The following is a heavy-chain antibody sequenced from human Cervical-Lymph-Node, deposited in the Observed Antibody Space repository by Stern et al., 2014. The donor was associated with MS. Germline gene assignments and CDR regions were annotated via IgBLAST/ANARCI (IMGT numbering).Heavy chain of an antibody. Sequence: VQLEESGAEVKKPGASVKVSCKASGYTFTRYDISWVRQATGQGLEWMGWMNPNSGKTGYAQKFQGRVTLTRDTSTSTAYMELSSLRSEDTAVYYCARGLALLSWGQGTLVTVSS. V-gene: IGHV1-8*01. CDR3: ARGLALLS. J-gene: IGHJ4*02. CDR2: MNPNSGKT. CDR1: GYTFTRYD.